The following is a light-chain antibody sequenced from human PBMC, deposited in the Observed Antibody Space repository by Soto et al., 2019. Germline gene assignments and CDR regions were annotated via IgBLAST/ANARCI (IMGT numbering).Light chain of an antibody. CDR2: GAS. CDR1: QSVRSN. CDR3: QQYNNWPPTWT. J-gene: IGKJ1*01. Sequence: EIVMTQSPGTLSLSPGERATLSCRARQSVRSNFLAWYQQKPGQAPRLLIYGASTRATSIPARFSGSGAGTEVTLTISSLQSEDFAVYYCQQYNNWPPTWTFGQGTKV. V-gene: IGKV3-15*01.